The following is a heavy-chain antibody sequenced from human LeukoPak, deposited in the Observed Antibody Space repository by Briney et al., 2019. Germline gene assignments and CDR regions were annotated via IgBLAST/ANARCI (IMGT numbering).Heavy chain of an antibody. J-gene: IGHJ6*03. CDR1: GYTFTSYG. CDR2: MNPNSGNT. Sequence: GASVKVSCKASGYTFTSYGINWVRQATGQGLEWMGWMNPNSGNTGYAQKFQGRVTITRNTSISTAYMELSSLRSEDTAVYYCARWALYCSGGSCYSYYYYMDVWGKGTTVTVSS. CDR3: ARWALYCSGGSCYSYYYYMDV. V-gene: IGHV1-8*03. D-gene: IGHD2-15*01.